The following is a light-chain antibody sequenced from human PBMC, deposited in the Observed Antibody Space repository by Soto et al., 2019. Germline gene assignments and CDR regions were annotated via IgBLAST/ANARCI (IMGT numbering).Light chain of an antibody. CDR3: SSYTTRSTRV. V-gene: IGLV2-14*03. Sequence: QSVLTQPASVSGSPGQSITISCTGTSSDVGYYNYVSWYQHHPGKAPKLVIFDVNNRPSGVSNRFSGSKSGNTASLTISGLHAEDEADYYCSSYTTRSTRVFGGGTKLTVL. CDR2: DVN. CDR1: SSDVGYYNY. J-gene: IGLJ2*01.